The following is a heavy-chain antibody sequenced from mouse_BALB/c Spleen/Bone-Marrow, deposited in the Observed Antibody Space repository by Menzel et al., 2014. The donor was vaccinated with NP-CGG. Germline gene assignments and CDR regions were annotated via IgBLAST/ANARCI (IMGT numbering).Heavy chain of an antibody. D-gene: IGHD1-1*01. J-gene: IGHJ1*01. V-gene: IGHV7-3*02. CDR2: IRNEANGYTT. CDR1: GFTFXDYY. Sequence: EVQLQESGGGLVQPGGSLRLSCATSGFTFXDYYMTWVRQPSGKALEWLSFIRNEANGYTTEYSASVKGRFTISRDNSQSILYLQMNTLRPEDSATYYCARGNGSSPSYWFFNVWGAGTTVTVSS. CDR3: ARGNGSSPSYWFFNV.